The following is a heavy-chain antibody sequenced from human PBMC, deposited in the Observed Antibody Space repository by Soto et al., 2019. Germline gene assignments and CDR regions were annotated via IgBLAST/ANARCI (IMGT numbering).Heavy chain of an antibody. CDR2: VYNSGST. V-gene: IGHV4-59*01. CDR3: ARYRREAVAGYTLDN. D-gene: IGHD6-13*01. Sequence: SETLSLTCTVSGGSISSNYWTWIRQPPGKGLEWIGYVYNSGSTNYNPSLKSRVTISEDTSKSQFSLKVNSMTAADTAVYYCARYRREAVAGYTLDNWGQGILVTAPQ. CDR1: GGSISSNY. J-gene: IGHJ4*02.